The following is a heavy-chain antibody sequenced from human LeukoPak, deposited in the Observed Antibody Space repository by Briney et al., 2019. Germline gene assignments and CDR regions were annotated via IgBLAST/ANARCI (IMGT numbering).Heavy chain of an antibody. CDR2: IYYSGST. CDR3: ARGDSSGYPHFDY. CDR1: GGSISSYY. Sequence: SETLSLTCTVSGGSISSYYWSWIRQPPGKGLEWIGYIYYSGSTNYNPSLKSRVTISVDTSKNQFSLELSSVTAADTAVYYCARGDSSGYPHFDYWGQGTLVTVSS. D-gene: IGHD3-22*01. J-gene: IGHJ4*02. V-gene: IGHV4-59*01.